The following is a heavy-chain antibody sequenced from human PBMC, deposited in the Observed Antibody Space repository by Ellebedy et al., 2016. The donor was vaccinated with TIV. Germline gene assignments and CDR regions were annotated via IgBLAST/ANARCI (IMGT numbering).Heavy chain of an antibody. CDR2: ISGSGGST. CDR3: AMCSGGSCYSGDYFDY. V-gene: IGHV3-23*01. CDR1: GFTFSSYA. J-gene: IGHJ4*02. Sequence: GESLKISCAASGFTFSSYAMSWVRQAPGKGLEWVSSISGSGGSTHYADSVKGRFTISRDNSKNTLYLQMNGLRAEDTAVYYCAMCSGGSCYSGDYFDYWGQGTLVTVSS. D-gene: IGHD2-15*01.